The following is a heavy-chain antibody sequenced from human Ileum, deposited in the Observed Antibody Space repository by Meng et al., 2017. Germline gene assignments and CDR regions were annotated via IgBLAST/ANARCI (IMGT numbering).Heavy chain of an antibody. Sequence: GESLKISCAASGFSFSNYVMHWVRQAPGKRLDYVSSIGNTGGSTYYANSVEGRFTISRDNSKNTLFLQMGSLRAEDTAVYYCVKDQVFCGDECYLVPRHRYFQSWGQGTLVTVSS. D-gene: IGHD2-21*01. CDR2: IGNTGGST. CDR3: VKDQVFCGDECYLVPRHRYFQS. V-gene: IGHV3-64*01. CDR1: GFSFSNYV. J-gene: IGHJ1*01.